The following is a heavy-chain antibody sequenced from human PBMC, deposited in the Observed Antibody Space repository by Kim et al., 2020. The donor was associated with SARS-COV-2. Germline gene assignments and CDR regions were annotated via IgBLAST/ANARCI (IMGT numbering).Heavy chain of an antibody. D-gene: IGHD2-15*01. CDR3: ARILVVVVAASGMDV. Sequence: ASVKVSCKASGYTFTSYGISWVRQAPGQGLEWMGWISAYNGNTNYAQKLQGRVTMTTDTSTSTAYMELRSLRSDDTAVYYCARILVVVVAASGMDVWGQGTTVTVSS. CDR1: GYTFTSYG. V-gene: IGHV1-18*01. CDR2: ISAYNGNT. J-gene: IGHJ6*02.